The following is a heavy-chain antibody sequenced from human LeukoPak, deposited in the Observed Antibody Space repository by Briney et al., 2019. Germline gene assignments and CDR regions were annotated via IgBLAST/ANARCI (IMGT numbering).Heavy chain of an antibody. Sequence: SETLSLTCTVSGYSISTSYYWGWIRQPPGKGLEWIGSIYHSGNTYYNPSLKSRVTISVATSKNQFSLNLSSVTAADTAVYYCASRKLGNDYWGQGTLVTVSS. D-gene: IGHD7-27*01. J-gene: IGHJ4*02. V-gene: IGHV4-38-2*02. CDR1: GYSISTSYY. CDR3: ASRKLGNDY. CDR2: IYHSGNT.